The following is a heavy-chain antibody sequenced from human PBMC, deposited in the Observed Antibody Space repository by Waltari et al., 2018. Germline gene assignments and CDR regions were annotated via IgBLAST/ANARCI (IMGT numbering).Heavy chain of an antibody. CDR2: IYPTGRT. D-gene: IGHD3-10*01. Sequence: QVQLQESGPGLVKPSQTLSLTCTVSGDSISSGSYHWNWIRQPAGKGLEWVGRIYTTGRIYPTGRTQYTPSLRSRATILLDTSKNQFSLKLTSVTAADTAVYYCARESDPGSGSYYDYWGQGTLVTVSS. CDR1: GDSISSGSYH. CDR3: ARESDPGSGSYYDY. J-gene: IGHJ4*02. V-gene: IGHV4-61*02.